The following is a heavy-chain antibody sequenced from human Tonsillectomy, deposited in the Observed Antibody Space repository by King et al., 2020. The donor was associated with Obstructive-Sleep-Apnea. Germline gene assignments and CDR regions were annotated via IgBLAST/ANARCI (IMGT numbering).Heavy chain of an antibody. Sequence: QLVQSGGGLVQPGGSLRLSCAVSGFTVSSSYMTWVRQAPGKGLEWVSIIYSGGNSYYADSVKGRFTISRDNSKNTLYLGMNSLRAEDTAVYYCAREITGTFDSWGQGTLVTVSS. CDR1: GFTVSSSY. V-gene: IGHV3-66*01. D-gene: IGHD1-7*01. CDR2: IYSGGNS. J-gene: IGHJ4*02. CDR3: AREITGTFDS.